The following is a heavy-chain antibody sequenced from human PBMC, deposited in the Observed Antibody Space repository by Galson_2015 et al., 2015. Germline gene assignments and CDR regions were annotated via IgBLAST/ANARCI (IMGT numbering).Heavy chain of an antibody. CDR3: ARAYYDFWSGYPPYAFDI. D-gene: IGHD3-3*01. CDR1: GFTFSSYG. Sequence: SLRLSCAASGFTFSSYGMHWVRQAPGKGLEWVAVIWYDGSNKYYADSVKGRFTISRDNSKNTLYLQMNSLRAEDTAVYYCARAYYDFWSGYPPYAFDIWGQGTMVTVSS. J-gene: IGHJ3*02. CDR2: IWYDGSNK. V-gene: IGHV3-33*01.